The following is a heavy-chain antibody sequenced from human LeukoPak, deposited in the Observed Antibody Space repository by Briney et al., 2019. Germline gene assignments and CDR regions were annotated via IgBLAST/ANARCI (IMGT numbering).Heavy chain of an antibody. Sequence: ASVKVSCKASGGTFSSYAISWVRQAPGQGLEWMGGIIPIFGTANDAQKFQGRVTITADESTSTAYMELSRLRSDDTAVYYCASGRHDYGDHNAFDIWGQGTMVTVSS. D-gene: IGHD4-17*01. CDR2: IIPIFGTA. V-gene: IGHV1-69*13. CDR1: GGTFSSYA. CDR3: ASGRHDYGDHNAFDI. J-gene: IGHJ3*02.